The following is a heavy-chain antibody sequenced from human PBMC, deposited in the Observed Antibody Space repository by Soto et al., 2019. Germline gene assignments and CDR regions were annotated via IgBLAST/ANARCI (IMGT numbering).Heavy chain of an antibody. CDR3: ASSVLLSFRDNVNDAFDI. CDR2: INSDGSST. Sequence: EVQLVESGGGLVQPGGSLRLSCAASGFTFSSYWMHWVRQVPGKGLVWVSRINSDGSSTRYADSVKGRFTISRDNAKNTLYLQMNSLRAEDTAVYYCASSVLLSFRDNVNDAFDIWGQGTMVTVSS. CDR1: GFTFSSYW. D-gene: IGHD3-10*01. V-gene: IGHV3-74*01. J-gene: IGHJ3*02.